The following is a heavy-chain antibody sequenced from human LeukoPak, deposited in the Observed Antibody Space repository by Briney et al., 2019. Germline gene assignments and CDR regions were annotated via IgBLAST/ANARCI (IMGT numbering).Heavy chain of an antibody. CDR3: ARGPDYTSGSPYLDY. Sequence: SVNVSCTASGGTFSTYTISWVRQAPGQGLEWMGRIIPILGIANYAQKFQGRVTITADKSTSTAYMELSSLRSEDTAVYYCARGPDYTSGSPYLDYWGQGTLVTVSS. J-gene: IGHJ4*02. CDR1: GGTFSTYT. V-gene: IGHV1-69*02. D-gene: IGHD3-10*01. CDR2: IIPILGIA.